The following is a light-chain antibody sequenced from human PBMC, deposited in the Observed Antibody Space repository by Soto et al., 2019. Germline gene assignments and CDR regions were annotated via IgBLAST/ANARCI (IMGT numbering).Light chain of an antibody. CDR1: SGYSSYA. V-gene: IGLV4-69*01. J-gene: IGLJ1*01. Sequence: QSVLTQSPSASASLGASVKLTCTLSSGYSSYAIAWHQQQPEKGPRHLMKLNSDGSHTKGDGIPDRFSGSSSGAERYLTISSLQSEDEADYYCQTWGTDIHVFGTGTKLTVL. CDR2: LNSDGSH. CDR3: QTWGTDIHV.